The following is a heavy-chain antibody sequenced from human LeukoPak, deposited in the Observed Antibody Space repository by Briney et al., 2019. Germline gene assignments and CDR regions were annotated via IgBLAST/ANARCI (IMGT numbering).Heavy chain of an antibody. CDR2: ISHDGSNK. J-gene: IGHJ4*02. D-gene: IGHD6-6*01. V-gene: IGHV3-30-3*01. CDR1: GFTFSSYA. CDR3: ARDPASSLGFDY. Sequence: GRSLRLSCAASGFTFSSYALHWVRQAPGKGLEWVAVISHDGSNKYYADSVKGRFTISRDNAKNSLYLQMNSLRAEDTAVYYCARDPASSLGFDYWGQGTLVTVSS.